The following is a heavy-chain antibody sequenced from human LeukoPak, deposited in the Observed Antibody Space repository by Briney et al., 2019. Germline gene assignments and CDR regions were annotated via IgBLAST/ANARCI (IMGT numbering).Heavy chain of an antibody. CDR1: GFTFSNYA. CDR3: ARRLVVVAAGGDY. J-gene: IGHJ4*02. D-gene: IGHD2-15*01. Sequence: GGSLRLSCAASGFTFSNYAMSWVRQAPGKGLEWVSAISGRGFNTYYADSVKGRFTISRDNAKNSLYLQMNSLRAEDTAVYYCARRLVVVAAGGDYWGQGTLVTVSS. CDR2: ISGRGFNT. V-gene: IGHV3-23*01.